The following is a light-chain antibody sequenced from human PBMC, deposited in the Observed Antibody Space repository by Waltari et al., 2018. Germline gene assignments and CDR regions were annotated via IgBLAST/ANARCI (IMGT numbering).Light chain of an antibody. Sequence: EVVLTQSPATLSLSPGERATLSCRASRSVSSYLAWYQQNPGQAPRLLIYDASKRSTGNPARFNGSESWTDFTLSITTLEPEDFAVYYCQQRSNWPPITFGQGTRLEIK. CDR3: QQRSNWPPIT. V-gene: IGKV3-11*01. CDR2: DAS. J-gene: IGKJ5*01. CDR1: RSVSSY.